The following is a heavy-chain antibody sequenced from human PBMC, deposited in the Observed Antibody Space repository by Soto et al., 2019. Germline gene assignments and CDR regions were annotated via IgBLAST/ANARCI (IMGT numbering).Heavy chain of an antibody. Sequence: SVKVSCKASGVTFSSYTISWVRQAPGQGLEWMGRIIPILGIANYAQKFQGRVTITADKSTSTAYMELSSLRSEDTAVYYCAREGSAFSGSRIRTDPWGQGTLVTVSS. V-gene: IGHV1-69*04. CDR2: IIPILGIA. CDR1: GVTFSSYT. D-gene: IGHD3-10*01. CDR3: AREGSAFSGSRIRTDP. J-gene: IGHJ5*02.